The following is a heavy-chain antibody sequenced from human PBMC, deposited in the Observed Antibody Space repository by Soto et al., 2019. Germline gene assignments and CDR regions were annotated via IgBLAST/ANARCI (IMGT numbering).Heavy chain of an antibody. CDR3: AKDQMTTETYYYGMDV. CDR2: ISYDGSNK. V-gene: IGHV3-30*18. Sequence: QVQLVESGGGVVQPGRSLRLSCADSGFTFSSYGMHWVRHAPGKGLEWVAVISYDGSNKYYADSVKGRFTISRDNSKNTLYLQMNSLRAEDTAVYYCAKDQMTTETYYYGMDVWGQGTTVTVSS. D-gene: IGHD4-17*01. CDR1: GFTFSSYG. J-gene: IGHJ6*02.